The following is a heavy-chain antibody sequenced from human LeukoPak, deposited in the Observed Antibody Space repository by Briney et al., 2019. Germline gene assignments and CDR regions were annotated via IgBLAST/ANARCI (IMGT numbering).Heavy chain of an antibody. J-gene: IGHJ5*02. Sequence: SETLSLTCAVYGVSFSGYYWTWIRQPPGKGLEWIGEINHSGSTNYNPSLKSRVTLSVDTSKNQFSLKLSSVTAADTAVYYCARAYGSGRVDWFDPWGQGTLVTVSS. V-gene: IGHV4-34*01. CDR2: INHSGST. D-gene: IGHD3-10*01. CDR1: GVSFSGYY. CDR3: ARAYGSGRVDWFDP.